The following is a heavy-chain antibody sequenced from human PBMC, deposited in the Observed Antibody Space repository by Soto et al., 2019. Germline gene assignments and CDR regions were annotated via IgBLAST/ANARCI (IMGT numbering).Heavy chain of an antibody. D-gene: IGHD2-2*01. CDR2: ISGSGGST. CDR3: AKVADYDIVVVSAAAYFNY. Sequence: GSLRLSCAASRFTFSSYAMSWVRQAPGKGLEWVSAISGSGGSTYYADSVKGRFTISRDNSKNTLYLQMNSLRAEDTAVYYCAKVADYDIVVVSAAAYFNYWGQGTLVTVSS. J-gene: IGHJ4*02. CDR1: RFTFSSYA. V-gene: IGHV3-23*01.